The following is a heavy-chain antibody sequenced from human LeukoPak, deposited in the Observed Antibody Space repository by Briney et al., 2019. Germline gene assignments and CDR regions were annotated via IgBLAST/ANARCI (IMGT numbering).Heavy chain of an antibody. CDR1: GGSFSGYY. CDR3: AKEAGIASAIVYFDP. Sequence: PSETLPLTCAVYGGSFSGYYWNWIRQPLGKGLEWIGEINHSGSTNYNPSLKSRVTISLDTSKNQFSLRLSSVTAADTAVYYCAKEAGIASAIVYFDPWGQGTLVTVSS. J-gene: IGHJ5*02. D-gene: IGHD6-13*01. CDR2: INHSGST. V-gene: IGHV4-34*01.